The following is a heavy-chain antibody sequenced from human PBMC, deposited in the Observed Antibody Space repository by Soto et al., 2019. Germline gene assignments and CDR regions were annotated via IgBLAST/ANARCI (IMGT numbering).Heavy chain of an antibody. CDR2: ISGGGGTT. D-gene: IGHD6-6*01. V-gene: IGHV3-23*01. CDR3: AKAMSTPSRPRNYFDY. CDR1: GFTFSNYA. J-gene: IGHJ4*02. Sequence: EVQLLESGGGLVQPGGSLRLSCAASGFTFSNYAMCWVRQAPGKGLEWVSVISGGGGTTYYADSVKGRFTISRDNSKNTLYLQMNSLRAEDTALYYCAKAMSTPSRPRNYFDYWGQGTLVTVSS.